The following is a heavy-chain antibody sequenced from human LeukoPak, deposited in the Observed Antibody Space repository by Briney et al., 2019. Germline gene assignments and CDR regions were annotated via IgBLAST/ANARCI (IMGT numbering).Heavy chain of an antibody. CDR1: GFTFSGYS. CDR2: ISSSSSYI. D-gene: IGHD6-19*01. V-gene: IGHV3-21*01. Sequence: GGSLRLSCAASGFTFSGYSMNWVRQAPGKGLEWVSSISSSSSYIYYADSVKGRFTISRDNAKNSLYLQMNSLRAEDTAVYYCARDFYSSGCKGDWGQGTLVTVSS. CDR3: ARDFYSSGCKGD. J-gene: IGHJ4*02.